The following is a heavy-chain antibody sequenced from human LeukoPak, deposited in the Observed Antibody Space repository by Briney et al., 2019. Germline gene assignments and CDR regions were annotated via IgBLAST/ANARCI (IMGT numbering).Heavy chain of an antibody. J-gene: IGHJ6*02. CDR2: ISSSSSYI. V-gene: IGHV3-21*01. Sequence: GGSLRLSCAASGFIFSSYNMNWVRQSPGKGLEWVSSISSSSSYIYYADSVKGRFTISRDNAKNSLYLQMSSLRAEDTAVYYCATEAYYFGSGSLDVWGQGTTVTVSS. CDR3: ATEAYYFGSGSLDV. D-gene: IGHD3-10*01. CDR1: GFIFSSYN.